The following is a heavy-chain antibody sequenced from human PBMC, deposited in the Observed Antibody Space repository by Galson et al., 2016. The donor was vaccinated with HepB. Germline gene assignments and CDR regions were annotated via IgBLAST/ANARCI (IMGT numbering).Heavy chain of an antibody. CDR2: FDPSDSYT. CDR1: GYTFANDW. J-gene: IGHJ4*02. CDR3: ATHRLPVADIVLDGWIDF. D-gene: IGHD6-19*01. V-gene: IGHV5-10-1*01. Sequence: QSGAEVKKPGESLRISCKGSGYTFANDWVSWVRQKPGKGLEWMGRFDPSDSYTKYSPSLQGHVTFSVDKSVNAAYLQWDSLKASDTGMYFCATHRLPVADIVLDGWIDFWGQGTLVTVSS.